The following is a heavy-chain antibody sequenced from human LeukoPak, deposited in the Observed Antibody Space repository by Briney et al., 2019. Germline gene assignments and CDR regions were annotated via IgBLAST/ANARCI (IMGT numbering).Heavy chain of an antibody. V-gene: IGHV1-46*01. CDR1: GYTFPRHY. CDR3: AIGNYDFWSQHYYYMDV. J-gene: IGHJ6*03. CDR2: INPSGGST. D-gene: IGHD3-3*01. Sequence: ASVKVSCKASGYTFPRHYMHWVRQAPGQGLEWMGIINPSGGSTSYAQKFQGRVTMTRGMSTSTVYMELSSLRSEDTAVYYCAIGNYDFWSQHYYYMDVWGKGTTVTISS.